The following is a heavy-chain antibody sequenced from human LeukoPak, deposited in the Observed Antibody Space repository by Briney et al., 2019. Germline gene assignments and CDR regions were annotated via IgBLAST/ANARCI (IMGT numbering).Heavy chain of an antibody. CDR3: ARDNAAVGYYYYMDV. Sequence: PSETLSLTCTVSGGSISSYYWSWTRQPAGKGLEWIGRIYTSGSTNYNPSLESRVTMSVDMSKNQFSLKLSSVTAADTAVYYCARDNAAVGYYYYMDVWGKGTTVTVSS. J-gene: IGHJ6*03. D-gene: IGHD6-13*01. V-gene: IGHV4-4*07. CDR2: IYTSGST. CDR1: GGSISSYY.